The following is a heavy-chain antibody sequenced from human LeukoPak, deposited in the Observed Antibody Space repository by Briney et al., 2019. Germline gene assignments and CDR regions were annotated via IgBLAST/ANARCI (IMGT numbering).Heavy chain of an antibody. Sequence: PSETLSLTCTVSGYSISSGYYWGWIRQPPGKGLEGIGSLYHSGSTYYNPSLKRRVNISVDTSKNQFSLKLSSVTAADTAVYYCASYGYSGYDFPFDYWGQGTLVTVSS. CDR1: GYSISSGYY. J-gene: IGHJ4*02. D-gene: IGHD5-12*01. CDR3: ASYGYSGYDFPFDY. V-gene: IGHV4-38-2*02. CDR2: LYHSGST.